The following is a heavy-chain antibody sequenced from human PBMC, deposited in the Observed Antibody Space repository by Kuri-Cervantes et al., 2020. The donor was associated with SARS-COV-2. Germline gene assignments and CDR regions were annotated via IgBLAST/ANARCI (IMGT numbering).Heavy chain of an antibody. CDR1: GFIFSSYA. CDR3: ASDLRLWKSFDY. Sequence: ESLKISCASSGFIFSSYAMHWVRQASGNGLEWVSSIGPSGTTKYYAESMKGRITISRDNAKNSMYLQMSSLRAEDTAVYYCASDLRLWKSFDYWGQGTLVTVSS. V-gene: IGHV3-48*04. CDR2: IGPSGTTK. J-gene: IGHJ4*02. D-gene: IGHD1-1*01.